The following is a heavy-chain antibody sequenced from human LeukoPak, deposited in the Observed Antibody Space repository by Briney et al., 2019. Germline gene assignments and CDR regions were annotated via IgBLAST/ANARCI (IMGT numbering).Heavy chain of an antibody. V-gene: IGHV1-8*01. J-gene: IGHJ4*02. CDR1: GYTFTSYD. D-gene: IGHD3-16*01. CDR2: MNPNSGNT. CDR3: ARVNRPGGVIHY. Sequence: GASVKVSCKASGYTFTSYDINWVRQATGQGLEWMGWMNPNSGNTGYAQKFQGRVTITRDTSASTAYMELSSLRSEDTAVYYCARVNRPGGVIHYWGQGTLVTVSS.